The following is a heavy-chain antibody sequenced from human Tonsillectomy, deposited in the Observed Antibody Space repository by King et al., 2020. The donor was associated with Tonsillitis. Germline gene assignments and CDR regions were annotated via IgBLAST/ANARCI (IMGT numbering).Heavy chain of an antibody. CDR2: IYSGGTT. J-gene: IGHJ3*02. V-gene: IGHV4-39*01. Sequence: LQLQESGPGLVKPSETLSLTCSVSGSSVTSSNYYWAWIRQPPGEGLECIGSIYSGGTTFYNPSLKSRVTISVDTSKNQFSLKLTSVTAADTAVYYCSRGVTADDAFDIWGQGTSVTVSS. CDR1: GSSVTSSNYY. CDR3: SRGVTADDAFDI. D-gene: IGHD2-21*02.